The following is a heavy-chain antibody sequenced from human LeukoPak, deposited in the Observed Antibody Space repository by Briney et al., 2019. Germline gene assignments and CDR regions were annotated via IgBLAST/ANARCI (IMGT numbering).Heavy chain of an antibody. J-gene: IGHJ4*02. D-gene: IGHD2-21*01. CDR3: ARDLFSSEMMWFDY. Sequence: TSQTLSLTCAISGDSVSSKSAAWNWIRQSPSRGLEWLGRTYYRSKWYNDYAVSVKSRIIISPDTSKNQFSLQLNSVTPEDTAVYYCARDLFSSEMMWFDYWGQGALVTVSS. CDR2: TYYRSKWYN. V-gene: IGHV6-1*01. CDR1: GDSVSSKSAA.